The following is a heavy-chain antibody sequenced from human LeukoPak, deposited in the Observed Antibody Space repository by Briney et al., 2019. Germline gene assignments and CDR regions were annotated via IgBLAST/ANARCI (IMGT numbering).Heavy chain of an antibody. V-gene: IGHV3-11*04. D-gene: IGHD4-17*01. CDR2: ISSSGSTI. CDR3: ASPTGTTPPRHYYYYYMDV. J-gene: IGHJ6*03. Sequence: TGGSLRLSCAASGFTFSDYYMSWIRQAPGKGLECVSYISSSGSTIYYADSVKGRFTISRDNAKNSLYLQMNSLRAEDTAVYYCASPTGTTPPRHYYYYYMDVWGKGTTVTVSS. CDR1: GFTFSDYY.